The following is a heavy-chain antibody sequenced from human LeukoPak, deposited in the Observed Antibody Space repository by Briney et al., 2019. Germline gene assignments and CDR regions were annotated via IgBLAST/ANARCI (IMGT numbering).Heavy chain of an antibody. V-gene: IGHV3-23*01. CDR2: ISGSDGTT. CDR3: AKGTWLDY. CDR1: GFTFSSYA. J-gene: IGHJ4*02. D-gene: IGHD6-19*01. Sequence: PGGSLRLSCAASGFTFSSYAMSWVRQAPGKGLEWVSSISGSDGTTYYADSVKGRFTIYRDNAKESLYLQMNSLRAEDTAVYYCAKGTWLDYWGQGTLVTVSS.